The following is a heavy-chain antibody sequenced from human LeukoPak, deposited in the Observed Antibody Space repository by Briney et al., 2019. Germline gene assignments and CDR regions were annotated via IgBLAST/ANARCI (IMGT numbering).Heavy chain of an antibody. Sequence: ASETLSLTCTVSGGSISNYYWNWIRPPPGKGVEWIGYIYPNGNTNYNSSLKSRVTISADTSKNQLSLNLKSLTAADTAVYYCARDLADSSGIFFDYWGQGALVTVSS. D-gene: IGHD5-18*01. J-gene: IGHJ4*02. CDR2: IYPNGNT. V-gene: IGHV4-59*01. CDR1: GGSISNYY. CDR3: ARDLADSSGIFFDY.